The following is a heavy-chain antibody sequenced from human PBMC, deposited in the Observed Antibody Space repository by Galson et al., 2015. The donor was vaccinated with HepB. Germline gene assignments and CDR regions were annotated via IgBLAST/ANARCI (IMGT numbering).Heavy chain of an antibody. Sequence: PALVKPTQTLTLTCTFSGFSLSTSEEGVGVAWIRQPPGKALEWLALIYWDDDQRYSPSLKNRLIITKDSSKDQVVLIMTRMDPMDTATYYCARIRDSASVRFDSWGQGAQVTVSS. V-gene: IGHV2-5*02. J-gene: IGHJ4*02. CDR3: ARIRDSASVRFDS. CDR1: GFSLSTSEEG. CDR2: IYWDDDQ. D-gene: IGHD4-17*01.